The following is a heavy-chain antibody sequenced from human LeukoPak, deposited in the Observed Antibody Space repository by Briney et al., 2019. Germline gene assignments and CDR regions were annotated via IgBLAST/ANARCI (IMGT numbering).Heavy chain of an antibody. CDR2: IKEDGSEK. J-gene: IGHJ6*03. CDR1: GFTFSNYW. CDR3: ARAYSERYGLGYYYMDV. V-gene: IGHV3-7*01. Sequence: GGSLRLSCAASGFTFSNYWMSWVRQAPGKGLEWVANIKEDGSEKYYVDSVKGRFTISRDNAKKSVYLQMNSLRAEDTAVYYCARAYSERYGLGYYYMDVWGKGTTVTISS. D-gene: IGHD1-26*01.